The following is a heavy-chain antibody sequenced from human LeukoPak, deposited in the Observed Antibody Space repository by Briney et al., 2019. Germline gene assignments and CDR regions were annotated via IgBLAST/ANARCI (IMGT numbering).Heavy chain of an antibody. V-gene: IGHV3-7*01. Sequence: GGSLRLSCGASGFIFRSYWMSWVRQAPGKGLEWVANIKQDGSEKYYVDSVKGRFTISRDNAKNSLYLQMNSLRAEDTALYYCVREERRRFYDFWSGYQDFAFDFWGQGTLVTVSS. CDR2: IKQDGSEK. CDR3: VREERRRFYDFWSGYQDFAFDF. J-gene: IGHJ4*02. CDR1: GFIFRSYW. D-gene: IGHD3-3*01.